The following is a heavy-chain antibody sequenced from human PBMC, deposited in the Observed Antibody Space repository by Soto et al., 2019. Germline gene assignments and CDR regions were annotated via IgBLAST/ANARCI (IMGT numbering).Heavy chain of an antibody. CDR1: GGSFSGYY. D-gene: IGHD3-10*01. J-gene: IGHJ5*02. V-gene: IGHV4-34*01. CDR3: ARRHSITMVRGVPWKWFDP. Sequence: PSETLSLTCAVYGGSFSGYYWSWIRQPPGKGLERIGEINHSGSTNYNPSLKSRVTISVDTSKNQFSLKLSSVTAADTAVYYCARRHSITMVRGVPWKWFDPWGQGTLVTVSS. CDR2: INHSGST.